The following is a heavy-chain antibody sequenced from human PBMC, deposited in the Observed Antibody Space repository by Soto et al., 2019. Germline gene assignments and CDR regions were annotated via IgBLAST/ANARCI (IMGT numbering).Heavy chain of an antibody. CDR1: GDSITAYY. J-gene: IGHJ4*01. CDR3: ARQQRDYYDYLASWDH. D-gene: IGHD3-22*01. CDR2: ISHSGHK. Sequence: SEALSLTCTVSGDSITAYYWSWIRQPPGKGLGWIGYISHSGHKNYNPSLRSRVSMSLDTSKSQFSLNLGSVTATDTAIYYCARQQRDYYDYLASWDHWGQGAQVTVSS. V-gene: IGHV4-59*08.